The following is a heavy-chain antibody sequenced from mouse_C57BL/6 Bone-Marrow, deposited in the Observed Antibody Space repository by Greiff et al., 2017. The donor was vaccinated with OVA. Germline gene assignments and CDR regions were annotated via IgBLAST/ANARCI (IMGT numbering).Heavy chain of an antibody. V-gene: IGHV1-19*01. CDR3: ARLYYGRYAMDY. J-gene: IGHJ4*01. CDR1: GYTFTDYY. D-gene: IGHD1-1*01. CDR2: INPYNGGT. Sequence: DVQLQESGPVLVKPGASVKMSCKASGYTFTDYYMNWVKQSHGKSLEWIGVINPYNGGTSYNQKFKGKATLTVDKSSSTAYMELNSLTSEDSAVYYCARLYYGRYAMDYWGQGTSVTVSS.